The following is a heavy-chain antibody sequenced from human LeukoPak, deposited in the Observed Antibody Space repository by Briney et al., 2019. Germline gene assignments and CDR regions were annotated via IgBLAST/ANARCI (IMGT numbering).Heavy chain of an antibody. J-gene: IGHJ6*04. Sequence: SETLSLTCTVSGGSISSYYWSWIRQPPGKGLEWIGYIYYSGSTNYNPSLKSRVTISVDTSKNQFSLKLSSVTAADTAVYYCARGRRFTIFGVVSGMDVWGRGTMVTVSS. CDR2: IYYSGST. CDR3: ARGRRFTIFGVVSGMDV. D-gene: IGHD3-3*01. V-gene: IGHV4-59*01. CDR1: GGSISSYY.